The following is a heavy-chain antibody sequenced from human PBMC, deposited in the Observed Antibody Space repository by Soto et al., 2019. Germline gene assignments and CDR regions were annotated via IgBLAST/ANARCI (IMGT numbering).Heavy chain of an antibody. D-gene: IGHD6-13*01. Sequence: ASVEVCCKASGYTFTSYAMHWVRQAPGQRLEWMGWINAGNGNTKYSQKFQGRVTITRDTSASTAYMELSSLRSEDTAVYYCARAPSWYNFDYWGQGTLVTVSS. CDR3: ARAPSWYNFDY. CDR2: INAGNGNT. CDR1: GYTFTSYA. V-gene: IGHV1-3*01. J-gene: IGHJ4*02.